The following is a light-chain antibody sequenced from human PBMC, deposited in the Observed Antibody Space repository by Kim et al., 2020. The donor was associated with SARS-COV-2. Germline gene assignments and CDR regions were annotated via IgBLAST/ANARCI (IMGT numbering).Light chain of an antibody. CDR1: KLGRKY. CDR3: QTWDGTTVV. Sequence: SVSPGQTATIACSGEKLGRKYASWYQQKPGQSPLLVIYQDDKRPSGIPERFSSSNTGSTATLTISGTQYMDEADYYCQTWDGTTVVFAGGTQLTVL. CDR2: QDD. V-gene: IGLV3-1*01. J-gene: IGLJ2*01.